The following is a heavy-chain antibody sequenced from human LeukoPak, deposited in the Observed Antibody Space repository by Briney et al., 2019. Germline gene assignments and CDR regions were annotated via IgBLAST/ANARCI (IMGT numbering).Heavy chain of an antibody. CDR2: IKSKTDGGTT. CDR3: TTDIVVVPAADYYYYMDV. CDR1: GFTFSNAW. D-gene: IGHD2-2*01. J-gene: IGHJ6*03. V-gene: IGHV3-15*01. Sequence: PGGSLRLSCAASGFTFSNAWMSWVRQAPGKGLEWVGRIKSKTDGGTTDYAAPVKGRFTISRDDSKNTPYLQMNSLKTEDTAVYYCTTDIVVVPAADYYYYMDVWGKGTTVTVSS.